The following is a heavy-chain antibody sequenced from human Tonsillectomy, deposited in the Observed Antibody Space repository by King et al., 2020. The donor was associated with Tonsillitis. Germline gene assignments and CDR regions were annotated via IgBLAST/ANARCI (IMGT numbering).Heavy chain of an antibody. V-gene: IGHV3-23*04. J-gene: IGHJ4*02. Sequence: VQLVESGGGLVQPGGSLRLSCAASGFTFSSYAMSWVRQAPGKGLEWVSAISDGGGTTYYADSVKGRFTISRDNSKSTLYLQMNSLRAEDTAVYYCAKVRFVDTPMINDYWGQGTLVTVSS. CDR2: ISDGGGTT. CDR1: GFTFSSYA. CDR3: AKVRFVDTPMINDY. D-gene: IGHD5-18*01.